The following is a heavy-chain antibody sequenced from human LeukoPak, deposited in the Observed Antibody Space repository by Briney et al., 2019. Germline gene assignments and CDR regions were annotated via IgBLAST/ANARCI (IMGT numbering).Heavy chain of an antibody. CDR2: IYYSGST. V-gene: IGHV4-39*07. D-gene: IGHD6-19*01. CDR1: GGSISSSTYY. CDR3: ARGYSSGWYRDAFDI. J-gene: IGHJ3*02. Sequence: SETLSLTCTVSGGSISSSTYYWGWIRQPPGKGLEWIGSIYYSGSTYYNPSLKSRVTISVDTSKNQFSLKLSSVTAADTAVYYCARGYSSGWYRDAFDIWGQGTMVTVSS.